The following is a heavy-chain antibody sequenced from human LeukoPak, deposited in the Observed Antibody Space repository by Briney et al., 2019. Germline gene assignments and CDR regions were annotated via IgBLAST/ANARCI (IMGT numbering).Heavy chain of an antibody. Sequence: GGSLRLSCAASGFTFTRNWMTWVRQAPGKGLEWVANINQDGSQKNYVDSVKGRFIVSRDNAKNSVYLQMNSLRAEDTAVYYCARDLASDYYGDSPFDYWGQGTLVTVSS. D-gene: IGHD4-17*01. CDR3: ARDLASDYYGDSPFDY. J-gene: IGHJ4*02. CDR1: GFTFTRNW. V-gene: IGHV3-7*01. CDR2: INQDGSQK.